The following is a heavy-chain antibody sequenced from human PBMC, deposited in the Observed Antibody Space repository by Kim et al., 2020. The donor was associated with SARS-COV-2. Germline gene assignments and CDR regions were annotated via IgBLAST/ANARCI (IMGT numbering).Heavy chain of an antibody. J-gene: IGHJ6*01. CDR2: IWYDGSNK. Sequence: GGSLRLSCAASGFTFGSYGMHWVRQAPGKGLEWVSVIWYDGSNKDYADSVKGRFTISRDNSKNQLYLQMNSLRAEDTAVYYCARELAATIDFSDYSYYCGMDVWGQGNTVTVS. D-gene: IGHD2-21*01. CDR3: ARELAATIDFSDYSYYCGMDV. V-gene: IGHV3-33*01. CDR1: GFTFGSYG.